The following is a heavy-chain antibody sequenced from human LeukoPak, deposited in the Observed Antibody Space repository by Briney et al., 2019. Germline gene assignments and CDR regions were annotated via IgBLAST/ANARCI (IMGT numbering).Heavy chain of an antibody. D-gene: IGHD3-10*01. CDR1: GYTSTNYG. J-gene: IGHJ5*02. Sequence: ASVKVSCKASGYTSTNYGISWVRQAPGQGLEWMGWISIYNGNTDYAQKLRGRVTMTTDTSTSTAYMELRSLRSDDTAVYYCAKEGWFGSYNWFDPWGQGTLVTVSS. CDR3: AKEGWFGSYNWFDP. CDR2: ISIYNGNT. V-gene: IGHV1-18*01.